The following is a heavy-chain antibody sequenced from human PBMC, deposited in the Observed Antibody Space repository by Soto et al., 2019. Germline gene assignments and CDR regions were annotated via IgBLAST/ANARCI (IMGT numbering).Heavy chain of an antibody. CDR1: GFTFRSYG. J-gene: IGHJ4*02. Sequence: QVQLVESGGGVVQPGRSLRLSCAASGFTFRSYGMHWVRQAPGKGLEWVAVTSYDGRNKYYADSVKGRFTISRDNSNHTLYLRMNSLRPVDTAVYYCVKGHGYCSGGSCYPFDYWGQGTLVTVSS. CDR2: TSYDGRNK. V-gene: IGHV3-30*18. CDR3: VKGHGYCSGGSCYPFDY. D-gene: IGHD2-15*01.